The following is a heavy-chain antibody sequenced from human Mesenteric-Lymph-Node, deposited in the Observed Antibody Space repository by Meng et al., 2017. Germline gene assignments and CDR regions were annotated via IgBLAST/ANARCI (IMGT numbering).Heavy chain of an antibody. CDR1: GFTFSSYW. V-gene: IGHV3-74*01. J-gene: IGHJ4*01. Sequence: GESLKISCAASGFTFSSYWMSWVRQAPGKGLVWVSRVNSDGSSTSYADSVKGRFTISRDNAKNTLYLQMNSLRAEDTAFYYCAREVGVFDYWGHGTLVTVSS. D-gene: IGHD3-22*01. CDR2: VNSDGSST. CDR3: AREVGVFDY.